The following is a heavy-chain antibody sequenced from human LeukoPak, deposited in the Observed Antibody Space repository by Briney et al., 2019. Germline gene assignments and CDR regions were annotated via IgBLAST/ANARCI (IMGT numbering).Heavy chain of an antibody. Sequence: GASVKVSCKASGYTFTGYYMHWVRQAPGQGLEWMGRINPNSGGTNYAQKFQGRVTMTRDTSISTAYMELSSLRSEDTAVYYCASPIVVVHRDAFDIWGQGTMVTVSS. V-gene: IGHV1-2*06. D-gene: IGHD2-2*01. CDR3: ASPIVVVHRDAFDI. J-gene: IGHJ3*02. CDR1: GYTFTGYY. CDR2: INPNSGGT.